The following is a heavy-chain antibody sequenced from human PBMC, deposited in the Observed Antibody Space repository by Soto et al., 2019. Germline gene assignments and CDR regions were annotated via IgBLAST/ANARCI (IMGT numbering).Heavy chain of an antibody. J-gene: IGHJ4*02. D-gene: IGHD2-2*01. V-gene: IGHV1-3*01. Sequence: ASVKVSCKASGYTFTSYAMHWVRQAPGQRLEWMGWINAGNGNTKYSQKFQGRVTITRDTSASTAYMELSSLRSEDTAVYYCARFDSQEVVPAAPFDYWGQGTLVTVSS. CDR1: GYTFTSYA. CDR2: INAGNGNT. CDR3: ARFDSQEVVPAAPFDY.